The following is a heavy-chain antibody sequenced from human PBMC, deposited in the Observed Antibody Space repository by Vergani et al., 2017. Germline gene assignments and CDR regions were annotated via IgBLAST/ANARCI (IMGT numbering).Heavy chain of an antibody. Sequence: EVQLLESGGGLVQPGGSLRLTCAASEFTFSNYAMNWVRQAPGKGLEWVSGISGSGVSAYYTDSVKGRFTISRDNAQNTLYLQMNSLRVEDTGVYYCARAICIETCYMSNWLDSWGQGTLVTVSS. V-gene: IGHV3-23*01. CDR2: ISGSGVSA. CDR3: ARAICIETCYMSNWLDS. D-gene: IGHD3-9*01. J-gene: IGHJ5*01. CDR1: EFTFSNYA.